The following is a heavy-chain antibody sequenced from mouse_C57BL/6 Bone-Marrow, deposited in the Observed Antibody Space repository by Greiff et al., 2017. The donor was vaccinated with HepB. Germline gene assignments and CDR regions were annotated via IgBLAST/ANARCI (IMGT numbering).Heavy chain of an antibody. Sequence: VQLQQPGAELVKPGASVKLSCKASGYTFTSYWMHWVKQRPGQGLEWIGMIHPNSGSTNYNEKFKSKATLTVDKSSSTAYMQLSSLTSEDSAVYYCARLSTMRCHYYYAMDYWGQGTSVTVSS. D-gene: IGHD2-4*01. CDR1: GYTFTSYW. CDR2: IHPNSGST. CDR3: ARLSTMRCHYYYAMDY. J-gene: IGHJ4*01. V-gene: IGHV1-64*01.